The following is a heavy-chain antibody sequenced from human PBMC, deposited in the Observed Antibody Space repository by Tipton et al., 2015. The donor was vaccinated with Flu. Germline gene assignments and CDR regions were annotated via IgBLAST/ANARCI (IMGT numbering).Heavy chain of an antibody. V-gene: IGHV4-39*01. CDR2: IYYSGRT. Sequence: TLSLTCTDSRGSISSTSYNWGWIRQPPGRGLEWIASIYYSGRTYYNPSLKSRVTISVDTSKNQFSLKLNSVTAADTAVYYCARLSYYDVDLKNFYFDYWGQGALVTVSS. CDR1: RGSISSTSYN. J-gene: IGHJ4*02. D-gene: IGHD3-10*02. CDR3: ARLSYYDVDLKNFYFDY.